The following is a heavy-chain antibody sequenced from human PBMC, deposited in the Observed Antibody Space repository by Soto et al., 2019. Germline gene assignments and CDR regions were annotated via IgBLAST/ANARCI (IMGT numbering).Heavy chain of an antibody. CDR3: TTGHSAGLY. Sequence: GGSLRLSCAASGFTFTNAWMSWVRQAPGKGLEWVGRIKSKVDGGTTDYAAPVRGRFTISRDDSKDILYLQMNSLKAEDSALYYCTTGHSAGLYWGRGTLVTVSS. J-gene: IGHJ4*02. CDR1: GFTFTNAW. D-gene: IGHD6-13*01. CDR2: IKSKVDGGTT. V-gene: IGHV3-15*01.